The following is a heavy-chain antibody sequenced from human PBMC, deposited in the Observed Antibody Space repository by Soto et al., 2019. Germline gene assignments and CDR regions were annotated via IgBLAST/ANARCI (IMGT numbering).Heavy chain of an antibody. D-gene: IGHD3-3*01. CDR1: GYTFSSTG. CDR3: ARGRSLFGMIINDWFDP. V-gene: IGHV1-18*01. CDR2: ISGYNGIT. Sequence: QVQLVQSGAEVKKPGASVKVSCKASGYTFSSTGISWVRQAPGQGLEWMGWISGYNGITNFAQKFQGRVTMTIASSTSTAYMELRSLRSDDTAVYGCARGRSLFGMIINDWFDPWGQGTLVAVSS. J-gene: IGHJ5*02.